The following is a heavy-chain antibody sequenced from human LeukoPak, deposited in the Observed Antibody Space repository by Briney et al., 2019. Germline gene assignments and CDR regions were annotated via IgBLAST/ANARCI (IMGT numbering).Heavy chain of an antibody. D-gene: IGHD5-18*01. CDR2: IYYSGST. CDR1: GGSISSYY. V-gene: IGHV4-59*01. CDR3: ARGGGYSYYYYMDV. Sequence: SETLSLTCTVSGGSISSYYWSWIRQPPGKGLEWIGYIYYSGSTNYNPSLKSRVTISVDTSKNQFSLKLSSVTAADTAVYYCARGGGYSYYYYMDVWGKGTTVTVSS. J-gene: IGHJ6*03.